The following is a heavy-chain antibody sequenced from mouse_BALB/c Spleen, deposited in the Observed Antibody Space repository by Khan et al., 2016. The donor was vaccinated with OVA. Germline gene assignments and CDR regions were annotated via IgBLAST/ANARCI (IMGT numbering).Heavy chain of an antibody. CDR2: ISTYSGNT. Sequence: QVQLQQSGPELVRPGVSVKISCKGSGYTFTDYAMHWVKQSHAKSLEWIGLISTYSGNTNYNQKFKGKATMTVDKSSSTAYMELARLTSEDSAMYYCTRPAYDGYYDYWGQGTTLTVSS. D-gene: IGHD2-3*01. CDR1: GYTFTDYA. J-gene: IGHJ2*01. V-gene: IGHV1S137*01. CDR3: TRPAYDGYYDY.